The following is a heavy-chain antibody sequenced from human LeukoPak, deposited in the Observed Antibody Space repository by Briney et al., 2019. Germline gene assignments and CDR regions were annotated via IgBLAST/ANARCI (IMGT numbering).Heavy chain of an antibody. CDR2: INSDGSEK. V-gene: IGHV3-7*01. D-gene: IGHD6-19*01. Sequence: PGGSLRLSCAASGFIFSGYWMSWVRQAPGRGLEWVAKINSDGSEKYHVDSVKGRFTISRDNAQNSLYLQMNSLRAEDTAVYYCARHGQWNFDYWGQGSLVTVSS. CDR3: ARHGQWNFDY. CDR1: GFIFSGYW. J-gene: IGHJ4*02.